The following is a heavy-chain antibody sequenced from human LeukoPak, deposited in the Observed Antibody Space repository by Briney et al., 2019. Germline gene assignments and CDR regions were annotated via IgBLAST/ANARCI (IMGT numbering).Heavy chain of an antibody. CDR3: ARDIVVVPAARHYYYYYTDV. Sequence: ASVKVSCKAPGYTFTNYYMHWVRQAPGQGLEWMGMINPSGGSTRYALKFQGRVSMTRDTSTRTVYMEMSSLRSEDTAVYYCARDIVVVPAARHYYYYYTDVWGKGTTVTVSS. CDR1: GYTFTNYY. J-gene: IGHJ6*03. CDR2: INPSGGST. V-gene: IGHV1-46*01. D-gene: IGHD2-2*01.